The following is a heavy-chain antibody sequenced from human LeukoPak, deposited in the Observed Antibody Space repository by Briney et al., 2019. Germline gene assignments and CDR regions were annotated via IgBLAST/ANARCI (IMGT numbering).Heavy chain of an antibody. CDR3: ARETSNWSSHEVDY. J-gene: IGHJ4*02. D-gene: IGHD1-1*01. CDR2: INPNSGGT. CDR1: GGRFSSYV. Sequence: GASVKVSCKASGGRFSSYVITWVRQAPGQGLEWMGWINPNSGGTNYAQKFQGRVTMTRDTSISTAYMDLSSLRSDDTAVYYCARETSNWSSHEVDYWGQGTLVTVSS. V-gene: IGHV1-2*02.